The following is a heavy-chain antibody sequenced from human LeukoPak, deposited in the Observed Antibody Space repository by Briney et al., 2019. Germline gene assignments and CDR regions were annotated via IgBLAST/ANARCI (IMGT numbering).Heavy chain of an antibody. V-gene: IGHV1-69*13. CDR1: GYTFTSYG. J-gene: IGHJ4*02. CDR3: AREGRELDYGGTGVIDY. D-gene: IGHD4-23*01. CDR2: IIPIFGTA. Sequence: SVKVSCKASGYTFTSYGISWVRQAPGQGLEWMGGIIPIFGTASYAQKFQGRVTITADESTSTAYMELSSLRSEDTAVYYCAREGRELDYGGTGVIDYWGQGTLVTVSS.